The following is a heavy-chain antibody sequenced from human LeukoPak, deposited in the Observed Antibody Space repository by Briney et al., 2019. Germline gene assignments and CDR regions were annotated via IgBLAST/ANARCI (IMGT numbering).Heavy chain of an antibody. V-gene: IGHV3-30*02. Sequence: GSLRLSCVASGFTFANYGMHWVRQAPGKGLEWVAFIRYDGADKDYADSVKDRFTVSRDIPKNTLYLQMNSLRVEDTGVYYCAKDGGGAYYETKPGYWGQGTLVTVSS. CDR1: GFTFANYG. D-gene: IGHD3-3*01. CDR2: IRYDGADK. CDR3: AKDGGGAYYETKPGY. J-gene: IGHJ4*02.